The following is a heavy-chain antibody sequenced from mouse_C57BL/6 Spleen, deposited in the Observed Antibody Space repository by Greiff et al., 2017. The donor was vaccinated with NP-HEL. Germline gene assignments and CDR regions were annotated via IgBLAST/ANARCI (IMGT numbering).Heavy chain of an antibody. CDR2: IHPNSGST. V-gene: IGHV1-64*01. CDR1: GYTFTSYW. D-gene: IGHD1-1*01. CDR3: ARYHGSPFDY. Sequence: VQLQQSGAELVKPGASVKLSCKASGYTFTSYWMHWVKQRPGQGLEWIGMIHPNSGSTNYNEKFKSKATLTVDKSSSTAYMQLSSLTSEDSAVYYCARYHGSPFDYWGQGTTLTVSS. J-gene: IGHJ2*01.